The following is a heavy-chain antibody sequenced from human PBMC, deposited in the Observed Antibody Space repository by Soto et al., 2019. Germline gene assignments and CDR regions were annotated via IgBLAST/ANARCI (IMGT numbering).Heavy chain of an antibody. CDR2: ITGSGGTT. V-gene: IGHV3-23*01. D-gene: IGHD3-10*01. CDR3: AKDLEIRGGGGMDV. CDR1: GFTFNRLA. J-gene: IGHJ6*02. Sequence: EMQLLESGGGWVRPGGSRNLSFGVSGFTFNRLAMNWVRQAPGKGPEWVTAITGSGGTTYYADSVRGRFTVSRDNSKNTLYLQMNSLRADDTAIYYCAKDLEIRGGGGMDVWGQGTTVTVSS.